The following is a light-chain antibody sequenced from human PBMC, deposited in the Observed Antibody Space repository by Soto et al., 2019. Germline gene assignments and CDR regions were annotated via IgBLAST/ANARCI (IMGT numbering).Light chain of an antibody. CDR1: QSIGEW. J-gene: IGKJ1*01. CDR3: QDYSDNSWT. V-gene: IGKV1-5*01. CDR2: DAS. Sequence: DIQMTQSPSTLSASVGDRVTITCRASQSIGEWLAWYQQKPGKAPKVLTYDASRLQSGVPSRFSGSGSETEFILTISSLQPDDFATYYCQDYSDNSWTFGQGTKVDIK.